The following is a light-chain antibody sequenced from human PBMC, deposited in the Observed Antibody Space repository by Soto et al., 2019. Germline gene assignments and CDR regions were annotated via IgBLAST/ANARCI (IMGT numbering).Light chain of an antibody. J-gene: IGKJ5*01. CDR3: MQRLQLPLT. CDR1: QSLLHTDEKTY. V-gene: IGKV2D-29*01. Sequence: DIVMTQTPLSLSVTPGQPASISCKSSQSLLHTDEKTYLYWYLQKPGQPPQLLIYEVSNRFSEVPDRFSGSASGTHFTLKISRVEAEDSRVYYCMQRLQLPLTFGQGTRLEIE. CDR2: EVS.